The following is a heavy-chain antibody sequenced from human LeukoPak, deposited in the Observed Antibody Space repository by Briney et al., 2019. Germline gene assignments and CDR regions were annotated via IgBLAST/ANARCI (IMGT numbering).Heavy chain of an antibody. CDR3: ARTVVPAAIPLYYYYYMDV. V-gene: IGHV4-39*01. CDR1: GGSISSSSYY. Sequence: KPSETLSLTCTVSGGSISSSSYYWGWIRQPPGKGLEWIGSIYYSGSTYYNPSLKSRVTISVDTSKNQFSLKLSSVTAADTAVYYCARTVVPAAIPLYYYYYMDVWGKGNTVTVSS. CDR2: IYYSGST. J-gene: IGHJ6*03. D-gene: IGHD2-2*02.